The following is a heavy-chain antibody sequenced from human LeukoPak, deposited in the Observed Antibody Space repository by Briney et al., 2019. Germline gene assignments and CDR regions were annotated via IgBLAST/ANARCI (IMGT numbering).Heavy chain of an antibody. D-gene: IGHD3-9*01. CDR3: ARVSDIRYSPHDAFDL. V-gene: IGHV4-59*02. J-gene: IGHJ3*01. Sequence: PSETLSLTCTVSGTSVSSYYWTWIRQPPGKGLEWIGYVYYSGSTNYNPSLKSRLTVSVDTSKNQFSLKLNSVTAADTAVYYCARVSDIRYSPHDAFDLRGQGTMVTVSS. CDR1: GTSVSSYY. CDR2: VYYSGST.